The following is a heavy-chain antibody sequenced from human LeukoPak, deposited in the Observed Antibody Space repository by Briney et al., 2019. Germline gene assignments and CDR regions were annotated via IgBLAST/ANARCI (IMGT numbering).Heavy chain of an antibody. J-gene: IGHJ4*02. V-gene: IGHV3-23*01. CDR2: VSGSGGFT. CDR3: AKDPYSDFWSGYYFFDY. Sequence: PGGSLRLSCAASGFTFAKYAMSWVRQAPGKGLEWVSGVSGSGGFTYYADSVKGRFTISRDNSKNTLYMQMSSLRAEDTALYYCAKDPYSDFWSGYYFFDYWGQGTLATASS. CDR1: GFTFAKYA. D-gene: IGHD3-3*01.